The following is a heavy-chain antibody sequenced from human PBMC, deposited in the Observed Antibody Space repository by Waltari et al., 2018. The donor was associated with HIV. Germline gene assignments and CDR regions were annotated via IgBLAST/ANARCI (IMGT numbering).Heavy chain of an antibody. Sequence: EVQLVESAGGSIQPGGSLRLSCAHTGFPASSNYMSWVRQAPGKGLEWVSVIYGGGRTYYADSVKGRFTISRDNSKNTRYLQMNSLRAEDTAVYYCARSGLIGCWGRGTLVTVSS. J-gene: IGHJ2*01. D-gene: IGHD3-16*01. CDR1: GFPASSNY. V-gene: IGHV3-53*01. CDR2: IYGGGRT. CDR3: ARSGLIGC.